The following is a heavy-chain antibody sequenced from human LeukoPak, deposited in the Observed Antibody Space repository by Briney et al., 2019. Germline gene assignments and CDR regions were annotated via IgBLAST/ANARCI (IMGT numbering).Heavy chain of an antibody. V-gene: IGHV1-2*02. CDR2: INPNSGGT. Sequence: ASVKVSCKASGYTFTSYGISWVRQAPGQGLEWMGWINPNSGGTNYAQKFQGRVTMTRDTSISTAYMELSRLRSDDTAVYYCAREGIAVASRDNWFDPWGQGTLVTVSS. CDR1: GYTFTSYG. CDR3: AREGIAVASRDNWFDP. J-gene: IGHJ5*02. D-gene: IGHD6-19*01.